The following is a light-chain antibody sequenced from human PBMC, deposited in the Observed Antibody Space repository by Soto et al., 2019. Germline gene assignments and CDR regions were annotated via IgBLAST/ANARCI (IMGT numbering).Light chain of an antibody. CDR2: DVS. CDR1: SSDVGGFNF. CDR3: SSYTTSSTIV. V-gene: IGLV2-14*01. J-gene: IGLJ1*01. Sequence: QSALTQPASVSGSPGQSITISCTGTSSDVGGFNFVSWYQQPPGKAPKLMIYDVSHRPSGVSNRLSGSKSGNTASLTISGLQAEDEGDYYCSSYTTSSTIVFGTGTKVTVL.